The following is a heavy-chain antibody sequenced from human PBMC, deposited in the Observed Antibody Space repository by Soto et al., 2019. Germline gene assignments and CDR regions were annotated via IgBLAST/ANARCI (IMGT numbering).Heavy chain of an antibody. J-gene: IGHJ6*02. V-gene: IGHV4-4*07. CDR2: IYISGST. D-gene: IGHD6-13*01. Sequence: SETLSLTCTVSGGSLSSYYWNWIRQPAGKGLEWIGRIYISGSTNHNPSLKSRVTMSVDTSKNQFSLKLSSVTAADTAVYYCARDNQQPEEYYYGLDVWGQGTTVTVSS. CDR3: ARDNQQPEEYYYGLDV. CDR1: GGSLSSYY.